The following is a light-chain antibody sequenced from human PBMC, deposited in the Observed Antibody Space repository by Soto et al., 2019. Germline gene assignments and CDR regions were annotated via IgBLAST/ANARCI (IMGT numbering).Light chain of an antibody. J-gene: IGLJ3*02. Sequence: QLVLTQSPSDSASLGASVKLTCTLSSGHSSYAIAWHQQQPEKGPRYLMKLNSDGSHSKGDGIPDRFSGSSSGAERYLTISSLQSEDQADYYCQTWGTGPWVFGGGTQLTIL. CDR3: QTWGTGPWV. V-gene: IGLV4-69*01. CDR2: LNSDGSH. CDR1: SGHSSYA.